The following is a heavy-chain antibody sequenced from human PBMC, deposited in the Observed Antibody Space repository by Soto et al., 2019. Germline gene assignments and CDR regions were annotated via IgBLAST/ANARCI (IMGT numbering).Heavy chain of an antibody. J-gene: IGHJ4*02. CDR2: IYYSGST. D-gene: IGHD3-3*01. CDR3: ARSDDCWSGIDY. V-gene: IGHV4-59*01. CDR1: GGSISSYY. Sequence: QVQLQESGPGLVKPSETLSLICTVSGGSISSYYWSWIRQPPGKGLEWIGYIYYSGSTNYHPSLKSRVTISVDTSKNQITLKLSSVTAADTAVYYCARSDDCWSGIDYWGQGTLVTVSS.